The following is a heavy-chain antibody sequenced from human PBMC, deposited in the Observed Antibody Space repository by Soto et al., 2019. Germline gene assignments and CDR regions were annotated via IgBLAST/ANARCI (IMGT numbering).Heavy chain of an antibody. CDR3: MTKTGYDSGVY. CDR2: IKPDGSDK. Sequence: GGSLRLSCAASGVGFNKYWMTWVRQAPGKGLEWVANIKPDGSDKYYVDSVRGRFTISRDNAKNSLYLQMNSLRAEDTAIYYCMTKTGYDSGVYWGQGTLVTVSS. D-gene: IGHD3-9*01. CDR1: GVGFNKYW. V-gene: IGHV3-7*05. J-gene: IGHJ4*02.